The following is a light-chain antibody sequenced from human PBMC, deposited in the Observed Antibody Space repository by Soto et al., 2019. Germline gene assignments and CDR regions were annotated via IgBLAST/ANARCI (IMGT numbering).Light chain of an antibody. CDR1: ISDAGFYAR. J-gene: IGLJ1*01. V-gene: IGLV2-18*02. CDR2: GVT. CDR3: SSYTSSSTYV. Sequence: QSVLTQPPSVSGSPGQSVTISCTGTISDAGFYARVSWYQQPPGTAPKLLIYGVTSRPSGVPDRFPGSRSGHTASLTISGLKPEDEADYYCSSYTSSSTYVFGTGTKVTVL.